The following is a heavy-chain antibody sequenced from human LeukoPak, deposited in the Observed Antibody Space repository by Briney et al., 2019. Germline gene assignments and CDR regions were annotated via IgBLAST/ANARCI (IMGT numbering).Heavy chain of an antibody. CDR1: GYTFSDYY. V-gene: IGHV1-2*02. Sequence: ASVKVSCKASGYTFSDYYMHWVRQAPGQGLEWMGWINPNSGGTNSAPKFQGRVTMTRDTSISTVYMELSRLRSDDTAVYYCSRARLAVAGSLVDYWGQGTLVTVSS. J-gene: IGHJ4*02. CDR3: SRARLAVAGSLVDY. D-gene: IGHD6-19*01. CDR2: INPNSGGT.